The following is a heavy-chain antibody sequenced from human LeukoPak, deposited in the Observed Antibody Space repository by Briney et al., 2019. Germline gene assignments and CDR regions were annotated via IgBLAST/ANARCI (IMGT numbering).Heavy chain of an antibody. CDR3: ASQPPYYYDSSGNNWFDP. D-gene: IGHD3-22*01. J-gene: IGHJ5*02. CDR2: IYHSGST. V-gene: IGHV4-4*02. Sequence: SETLSLTCTVSGGSISSSNWWSWVRQPPGKGLEWIGEIYHSGSTNYNPSLKSRVTISVDKSKNQFSLKLSSVTAADTAVYYCASQPPYYYDSSGNNWFDPWGQGTLVTVSS. CDR1: GGSISSSNW.